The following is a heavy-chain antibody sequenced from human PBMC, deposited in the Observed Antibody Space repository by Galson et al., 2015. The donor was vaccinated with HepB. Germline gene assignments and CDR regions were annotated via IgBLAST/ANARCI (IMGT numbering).Heavy chain of an antibody. CDR1: GFSFSNFG. J-gene: IGHJ4*02. CDR2: IWYDGSNK. D-gene: IGHD6-13*01. Sequence: SLRLSCATSGFSFSNFGMHWVRQAPGKGLEWVAVIWYDGSNKHYADSVKGRFTISRDNSKNTLYLQMNSLRAEDAAVYYCARGGYSSTWFLDSWGQGTLVTVSS. V-gene: IGHV3-33*01. CDR3: ARGGYSSTWFLDS.